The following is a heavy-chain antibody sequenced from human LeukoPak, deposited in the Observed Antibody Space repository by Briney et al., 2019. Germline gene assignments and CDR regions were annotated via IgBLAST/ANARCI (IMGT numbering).Heavy chain of an antibody. V-gene: IGHV3-21*01. CDR2: ISSSSSYI. CDR3: ARDPGVVGAANDY. CDR1: GFTFSSYS. Sequence: KSGGSLRLSCAASGFTFSSYSMNWVRQAPGKGLEWVSSISSSSSYIYYADSVKGRFTISRDNAKNSLYLQMNSLRAEDTAVYYCARDPGVVGAANDYWGQGTLVTVS. D-gene: IGHD1-26*01. J-gene: IGHJ4*02.